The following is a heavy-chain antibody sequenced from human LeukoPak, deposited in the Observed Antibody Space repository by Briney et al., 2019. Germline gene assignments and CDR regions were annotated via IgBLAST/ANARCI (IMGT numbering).Heavy chain of an antibody. CDR1: GGSISSYY. CDR2: IYYTGGT. J-gene: IGHJ4*02. D-gene: IGHD3-10*01. Sequence: SETLSLTCTVSGGSISSYYWSWIRQPPGKGLEWVGYIYYTGGTNYNPSLKSRVTISVDTSKNQFSLKLSSVTAADTAVYYCARLGSFTKTYYFDYWGQGTLVTVSS. V-gene: IGHV4-59*08. CDR3: ARLGSFTKTYYFDY.